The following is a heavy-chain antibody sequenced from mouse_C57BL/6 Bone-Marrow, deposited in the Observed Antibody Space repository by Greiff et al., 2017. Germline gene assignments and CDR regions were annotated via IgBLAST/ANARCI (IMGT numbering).Heavy chain of an antibody. CDR2: IDPENGDT. D-gene: IGHD2-1*01. V-gene: IGHV14-4*01. J-gene: IGHJ4*01. Sequence: VQLKQSGAELVRPGASVKLSCTASGFNIKDDYMHWVKQRPEQGLEWIGWIDPENGDTEYASKFQGKATITADTSSNTADLQLSSLTSEDTAVYYCTPIYYGNYPYAMDYWGQGTSVTVSS. CDR3: TPIYYGNYPYAMDY. CDR1: GFNIKDDY.